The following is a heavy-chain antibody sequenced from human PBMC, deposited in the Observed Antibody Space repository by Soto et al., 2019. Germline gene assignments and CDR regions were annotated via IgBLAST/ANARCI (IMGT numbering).Heavy chain of an antibody. CDR3: ARGRGDTAMAWYY. J-gene: IGHJ4*02. CDR2: IYYSGST. D-gene: IGHD5-18*01. CDR1: GGSISSYY. Sequence: SETLSLTCTVSGGSISSYYRSWIRQSPGKGLEWIGYIYYSGSTKYNPSLKSRVTISVDTSKNQFSLKLSSVTAADTAVYYCARGRGDTAMAWYYWGQGTLVTVPQ. V-gene: IGHV4-59*01.